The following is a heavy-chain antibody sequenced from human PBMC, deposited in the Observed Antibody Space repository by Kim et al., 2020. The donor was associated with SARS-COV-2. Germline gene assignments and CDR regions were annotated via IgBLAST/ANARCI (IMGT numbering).Heavy chain of an antibody. J-gene: IGHJ4*02. Sequence: GGSLRLSFAASGFTFSSYAMSWVRQAPGKGLEWVSVIYSGGSSTYYADSVKGRFTISRDNSKNTLYLQMNSLRAEDTAVYYCAKGPWFGEFAPFDYWGQGTLVTVSS. D-gene: IGHD3-10*01. V-gene: IGHV3-23*03. CDR3: AKGPWFGEFAPFDY. CDR2: IYSGGSST. CDR1: GFTFSSYA.